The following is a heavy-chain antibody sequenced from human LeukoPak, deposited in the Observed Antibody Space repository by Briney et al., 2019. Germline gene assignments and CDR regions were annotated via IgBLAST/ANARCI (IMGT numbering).Heavy chain of an antibody. CDR3: ARARPSGWLSDAFDI. CDR2: IIPIFGTA. V-gene: IGHV1-69*05. Sequence: GASVKVSCKASGGTFSSYAISWVRQAPGPGLEWMGGIIPIFGTANYAQKFQGRVTITTDESTSTAYMELSSLRSEDTAVYYCARARPSGWLSDAFDIWGQGTMVTVSS. J-gene: IGHJ3*02. D-gene: IGHD6-19*01. CDR1: GGTFSSYA.